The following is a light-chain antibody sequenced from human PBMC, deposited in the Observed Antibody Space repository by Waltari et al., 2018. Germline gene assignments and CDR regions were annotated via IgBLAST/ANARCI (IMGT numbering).Light chain of an antibody. V-gene: IGKV1-5*03. CDR3: QQYNSYSVT. CDR1: QSIRVW. Sequence: DIQMTQSPSTLSASVGDRVTITCRASQSIRVWLAWYQQKPGKAPKRLVHKASSLKSGVPSRVSGSGSETEFPLTISGLQPEDFATYYCQQYNSYSVTFGQGTKVEVK. J-gene: IGKJ1*01. CDR2: KAS.